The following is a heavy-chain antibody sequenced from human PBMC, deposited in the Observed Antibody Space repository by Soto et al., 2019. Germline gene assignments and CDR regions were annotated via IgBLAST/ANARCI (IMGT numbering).Heavy chain of an antibody. CDR3: ARSVNYDFWSGYYPLGY. Sequence: ASVKVSCTASGYTFTAYYMHWLRQAPGQGLEWRGWINPNTGATNSAQRFQGRCTLTWDKSISTAYMNVSSLRSDDTAVYYCARSVNYDFWSGYYPLGYWGQGTLVTVSS. J-gene: IGHJ4*02. V-gene: IGHV1-2*02. CDR1: GYTFTAYY. D-gene: IGHD3-3*01. CDR2: INPNTGAT.